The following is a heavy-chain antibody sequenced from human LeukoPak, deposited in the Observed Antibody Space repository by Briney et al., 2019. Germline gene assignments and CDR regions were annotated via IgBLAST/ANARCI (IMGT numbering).Heavy chain of an antibody. CDR2: IIPIFGTA. CDR1: GGTFSSYA. V-gene: IGHV1-69*13. CDR3: ARDDKDDYGDYDDAFDI. Sequence: SVKVSCKASGGTFSSYAISWVRQAPGQGLEWMGGIIPIFGTANYAQKFQGRVTITADESTSTAYMELSSLRSEDTAVYYCARDDKDDYGDYDDAFDIWGQGTMVTVSS. D-gene: IGHD4-17*01. J-gene: IGHJ3*02.